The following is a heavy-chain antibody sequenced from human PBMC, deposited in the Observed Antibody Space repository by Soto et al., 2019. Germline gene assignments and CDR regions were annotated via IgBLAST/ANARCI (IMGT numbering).Heavy chain of an antibody. J-gene: IGHJ4*02. V-gene: IGHV5-51*01. CDR1: GYNFAGYW. CDR2: IYPSDSDT. CDR3: ARGGVSTRTFDY. D-gene: IGHD3-3*01. Sequence: GASLKISCXGSGYNFAGYWIAWLRQMPGKGLELMGIIYPSDSDTRYRPSFQGQVTISADKSISSAYLQWSSLRASDTATYYCARGGVSTRTFDYWGQGTPVTVSS.